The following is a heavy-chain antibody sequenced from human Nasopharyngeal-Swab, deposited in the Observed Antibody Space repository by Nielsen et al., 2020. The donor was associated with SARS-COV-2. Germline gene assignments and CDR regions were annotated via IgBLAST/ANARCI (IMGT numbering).Heavy chain of an antibody. J-gene: IGHJ1*01. CDR3: ARDLKMGGVTPGYFQH. D-gene: IGHD4-23*01. CDR1: GGTFSSYA. CDR2: IIPILGIA. Sequence: SVKVSCKASGGTFSSYAISWVRQAPGQGLEWMGRIIPILGIANYAQKFQGRVTITADKSTSTAYMELSSLRSEDTAVYYCARDLKMGGVTPGYFQHWGQGTLVTVSS. V-gene: IGHV1-69*04.